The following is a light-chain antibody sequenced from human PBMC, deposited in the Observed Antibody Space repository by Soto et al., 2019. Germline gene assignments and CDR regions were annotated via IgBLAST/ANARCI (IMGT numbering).Light chain of an antibody. J-gene: IGKJ1*01. V-gene: IGKV3-20*01. CDR3: LQYGIPLST. CDR1: QSVTANY. Sequence: EIALTQSPGTLSLSPGERATLSCRASQSVTANYLAWYQQKPGQAPRLLISAASIGATGIPDRFSGSGSGTDFTLTISRPEPEAFAVYYCLQYGIPLSTFGQGTKVEIK. CDR2: AAS.